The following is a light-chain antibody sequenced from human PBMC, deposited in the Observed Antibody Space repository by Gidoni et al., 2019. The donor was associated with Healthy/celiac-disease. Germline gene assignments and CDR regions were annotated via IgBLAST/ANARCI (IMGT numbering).Light chain of an antibody. CDR2: DAS. J-gene: IGKJ5*01. V-gene: IGKV1D-13*01. CDR1: HGISSA. CDR3: QQFNNYPQT. Sequence: IEFTQSPSSLSASVGDRVTITCRASHGISSALAWYQQKPGKAPKLLIYDASRLESGVPSRFSGSGSGTDFTLIISSLQHEDFATYYCQQFNNYPQTFGQGTRLEIK.